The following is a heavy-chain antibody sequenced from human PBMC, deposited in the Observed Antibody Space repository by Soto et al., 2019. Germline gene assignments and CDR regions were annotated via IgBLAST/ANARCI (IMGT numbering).Heavy chain of an antibody. CDR3: ARDITMVRGPPKGMDV. CDR1: GFTFSSYA. CDR2: ISYDGSNK. Sequence: GGSLRLSCAASGFTFSSYAMHWVRQAPGKGLEWVAVISYDGSNKYYADSVKGRFTISRDNSKNTLYLQMNSLRAEDTAVYYCARDITMVRGPPKGMDVWGQGTTVTVSS. J-gene: IGHJ6*02. D-gene: IGHD3-10*01. V-gene: IGHV3-30-3*01.